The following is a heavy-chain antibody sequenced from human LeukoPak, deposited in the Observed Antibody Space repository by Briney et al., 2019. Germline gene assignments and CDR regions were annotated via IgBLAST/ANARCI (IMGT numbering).Heavy chain of an antibody. J-gene: IGHJ4*02. CDR1: GGSISSYY. Sequence: PSETLSLTCTVSGGSISSYYWSWIRQPPGKGLEWIGYIYYSGSTNYNPSLKSRVTISVDTSKNQFSLKLSSVTAADTAVYYCARQRRAYSNDYWGQGTLVTVSS. CDR3: ARQRRAYSNDY. V-gene: IGHV4-59*01. CDR2: IYYSGST. D-gene: IGHD6-13*01.